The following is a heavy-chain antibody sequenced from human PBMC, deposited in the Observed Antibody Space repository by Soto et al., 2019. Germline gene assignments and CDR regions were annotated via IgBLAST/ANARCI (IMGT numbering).Heavy chain of an antibody. V-gene: IGHV3-9*01. CDR1: GFIFKNYA. CDR2: ISWNSGNL. J-gene: IGHJ5*02. CDR3: AKAPVYGSGGWFDL. D-gene: IGHD3-10*01. Sequence: ESQLVESGGGLVQPGRSLRLSCEASGFIFKNYAVVWVRQGPGKGLEWVSSISWNSGNLDYGDSVKGRFTISRDNAKNSLYLQMNSLRTEDTAWYFCAKAPVYGSGGWFDLWGRGTLVTVSS.